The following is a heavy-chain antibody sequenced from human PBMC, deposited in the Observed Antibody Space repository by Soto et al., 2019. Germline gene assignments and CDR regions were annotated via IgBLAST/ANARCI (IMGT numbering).Heavy chain of an antibody. J-gene: IGHJ4*02. CDR2: INGVGTYT. V-gene: IGHV3-74*01. CDR3: VRDFSSSDF. Sequence: EVQLVESGGGSAQPGGSLRLSCAASGFTFSNYWIHWVRQAPGKGPMWVSRINGVGTYTNYADSVRGRFSISRDNSENTVYLRVNSLRAEDTAMYYCVRDFSSSDFWGQGTPVTVSS. D-gene: IGHD2-2*01. CDR1: GFTFSNYW.